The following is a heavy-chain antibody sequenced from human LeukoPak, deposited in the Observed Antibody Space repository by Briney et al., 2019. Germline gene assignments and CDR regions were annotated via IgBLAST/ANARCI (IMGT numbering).Heavy chain of an antibody. CDR1: GGTFSSYA. CDR2: INPTSGDT. D-gene: IGHD1-1*01. V-gene: IGHV1-2*02. CDR3: ARDRIAGTRGDYGMDV. Sequence: ASVKVSCKASGGTFSSYAISWVRQAPGQGLEWMGWINPTSGDTNYPQKFQGRVTMTRDTSISTAYTELSRLRSDDTAVYYCARDRIAGTRGDYGMDVWGQGTTVTVSS. J-gene: IGHJ6*02.